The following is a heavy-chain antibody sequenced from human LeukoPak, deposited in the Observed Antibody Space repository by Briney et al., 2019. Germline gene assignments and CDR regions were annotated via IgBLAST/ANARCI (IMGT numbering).Heavy chain of an antibody. J-gene: IGHJ4*02. Sequence: SETLSLTCAVYGGSFSGYYWSWIRQPPGKGLEWIGEINHSGSTNYNPSLKSRVTISVDTSKNQFSLKLSSVTAADTAVYYCASSSWYVDWGQGTLVTVSS. CDR1: GGSFSGYY. D-gene: IGHD6-13*01. CDR3: ASSSWYVD. CDR2: INHSGST. V-gene: IGHV4-34*01.